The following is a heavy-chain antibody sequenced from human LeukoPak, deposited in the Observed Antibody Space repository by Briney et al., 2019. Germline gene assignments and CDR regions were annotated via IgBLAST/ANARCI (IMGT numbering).Heavy chain of an antibody. CDR1: GGSLNGYY. CDR2: IHSSEGT. J-gene: IGHJ6*04. D-gene: IGHD4-17*01. CDR3: ARHVYGEGMVV. V-gene: IGHV4-59*08. Sequence: SETLSLTCTVSGGSLNGYYWGWIRKPPGKGQECIGYIHSSEGTAHNASLKSRLTISLDTSKNQFSPTLSSVTAADTAVYYCARHVYGEGMVVWGKGTTVTVSS.